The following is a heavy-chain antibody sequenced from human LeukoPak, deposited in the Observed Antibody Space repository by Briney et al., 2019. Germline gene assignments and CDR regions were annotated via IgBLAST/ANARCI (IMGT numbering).Heavy chain of an antibody. D-gene: IGHD5-18*01. Sequence: GGSLRLSCAASGFTFSSYTMNWVRQAPGKGLEWVSSISTSSYIYYADSVKGRFTISRDNAKNSLYLQMNSLRAEDTAVYYCAGQGYSFGGLFHYWGQGTLVTVSS. CDR2: ISTSSYI. CDR3: AGQGYSFGGLFHY. V-gene: IGHV3-21*01. J-gene: IGHJ4*02. CDR1: GFTFSSYT.